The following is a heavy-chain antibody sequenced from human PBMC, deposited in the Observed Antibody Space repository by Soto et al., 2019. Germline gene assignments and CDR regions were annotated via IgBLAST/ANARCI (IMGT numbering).Heavy chain of an antibody. J-gene: IGHJ4*02. D-gene: IGHD1-1*01. V-gene: IGHV3-66*01. Sequence: EVQLVESGGGLVQPGGSLRQSCAVTGFTISSNYMNWVRQAPGKGLEWVSVMYAAGSTYYEDSVKGRFNISRDNSKNTVYLQMNSLRGEDTAVYYCARGSNNNNWKLFDYWGQGTLVTVSS. CDR2: MYAAGST. CDR3: ARGSNNNNWKLFDY. CDR1: GFTISSNY.